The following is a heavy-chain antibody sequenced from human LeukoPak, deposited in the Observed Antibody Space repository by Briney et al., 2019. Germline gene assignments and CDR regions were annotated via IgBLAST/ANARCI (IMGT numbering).Heavy chain of an antibody. D-gene: IGHD5-12*01. J-gene: IGHJ4*02. V-gene: IGHV3-49*04. CDR3: TRERLLGVDY. CDR2: IRSKAYGGTT. CDR1: GFTFSSYA. Sequence: PGGSLRLSCAASGFTFSSYAMSWVRQAPGKGLEWVGFIRSKAYGGTTEYAASVKGRFTISRDDSKSIAYLQMNSLKTEDTAVYYCTRERLLGVDYWGQGTLVTVSS.